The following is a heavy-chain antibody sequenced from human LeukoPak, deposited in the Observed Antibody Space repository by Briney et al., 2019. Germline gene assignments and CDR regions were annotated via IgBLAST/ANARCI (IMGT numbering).Heavy chain of an antibody. D-gene: IGHD2-2*01. J-gene: IGHJ4*02. CDR2: INPNDGDT. V-gene: IGHV1-2*02. CDR3: ARANFLYCSSTSCLFDY. Sequence: ASVKGSCKASGYTCTDYYMHWVRQAPGQGFEWMGWINPNDGDTYYAQKFQGRVTMTRDTSISTAHMEVSRLRSDDTAVYYCARANFLYCSSTSCLFDYWGQGTLVTVSS. CDR1: GYTCTDYY.